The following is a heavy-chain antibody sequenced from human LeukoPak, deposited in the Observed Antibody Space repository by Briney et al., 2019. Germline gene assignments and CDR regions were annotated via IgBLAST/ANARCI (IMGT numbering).Heavy chain of an antibody. CDR3: ARQGRSSSSEPFDI. D-gene: IGHD6-13*01. V-gene: IGHV4-38-2*01. Sequence: SEILSLTCAVSGYSISSGYYWGWIRQPPGKGLEWIGSIYHSGSTYYNPSLKSRVTISVDTSKNRFSLKLSSVTAADTAVYYCARQGRSSSSEPFDIWGQGTMVTVSS. CDR1: GYSISSGYY. J-gene: IGHJ3*02. CDR2: IYHSGST.